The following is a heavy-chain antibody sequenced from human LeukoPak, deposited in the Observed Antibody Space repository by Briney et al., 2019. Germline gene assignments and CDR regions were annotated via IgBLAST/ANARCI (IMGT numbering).Heavy chain of an antibody. Sequence: SETLSLTCAVYGRSFSGYYWSWIRQPPGKGLEWIGEINHSGSTNYNPSLKSRVTISVDTSKNQFSLKLSSVTAADTAVYYCARDSMVAATVKWFDPWGQGTLVTVSS. CDR1: GRSFSGYY. J-gene: IGHJ5*02. D-gene: IGHD2-15*01. CDR2: INHSGST. V-gene: IGHV4-34*01. CDR3: ARDSMVAATVKWFDP.